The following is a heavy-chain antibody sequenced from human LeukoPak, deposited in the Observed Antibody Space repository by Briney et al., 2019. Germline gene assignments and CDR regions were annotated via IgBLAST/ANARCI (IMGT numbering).Heavy chain of an antibody. CDR3: ASGYPNYYGSGKLRTGNDY. D-gene: IGHD3-10*01. J-gene: IGHJ4*02. CDR2: IIPIFGTA. CDR1: GGTFSSYA. Sequence: SVKVSCKASGGTFSSYAISWVRQAPGQGLDWMGGIIPIFGTANYAQKFQGRVTITTDDSTSTAYMELSSLRSEDTAVYYCASGYPNYYGSGKLRTGNDYWGQGTLVTVSS. V-gene: IGHV1-69*05.